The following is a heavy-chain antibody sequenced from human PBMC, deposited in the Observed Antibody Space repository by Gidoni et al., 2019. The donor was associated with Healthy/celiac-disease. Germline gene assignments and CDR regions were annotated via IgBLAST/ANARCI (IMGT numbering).Heavy chain of an antibody. J-gene: IGHJ4*02. CDR1: GGSISSYY. CDR2: IYNSGST. CDR3: ANRPSGYYYALDY. Sequence: QGQLQEAGPGLVQPAETLSLTCSVSGGSISSYYWSWIRQPPGKGLEWIGYIYNSGSTNDNPSLRRRVTISVDTTNTQFSLKLSSVTAADTAVYYCANRPSGYYYALDYWGQGTLVTVSS. D-gene: IGHD3-22*01. V-gene: IGHV4-59*01.